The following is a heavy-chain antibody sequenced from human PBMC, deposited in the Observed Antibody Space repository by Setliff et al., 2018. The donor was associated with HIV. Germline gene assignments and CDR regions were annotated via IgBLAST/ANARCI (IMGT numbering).Heavy chain of an antibody. Sequence: LRLSCAASGFTFSSAWMGWVRQAPAKGLEWVANISPDGSATYYVDSVKGRFTISRDNAKNSLYLQLNSLRVEDTAVYYCARAFSGYYFDHLGQGTLVTVSS. J-gene: IGHJ4*02. CDR2: ISPDGSAT. D-gene: IGHD3-3*01. CDR3: ARAFSGYYFDH. CDR1: GFTFSSAW. V-gene: IGHV3-7*01.